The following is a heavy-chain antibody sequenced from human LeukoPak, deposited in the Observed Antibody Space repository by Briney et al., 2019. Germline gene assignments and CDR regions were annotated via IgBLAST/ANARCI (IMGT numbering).Heavy chain of an antibody. V-gene: IGHV3-20*01. CDR2: INWNGGST. Sequence: GGSLRLSCAASGFTFSSYAMSWVRQAPGKGLEWVPGINWNGGSTGYADSVKGRFTISRDNAKNSLYLQMNSLRAEDTALYHCARAAYCSGGSCYGFDYWGQGTLVTVSS. CDR1: GFTFSSYA. D-gene: IGHD2-15*01. CDR3: ARAAYCSGGSCYGFDY. J-gene: IGHJ4*02.